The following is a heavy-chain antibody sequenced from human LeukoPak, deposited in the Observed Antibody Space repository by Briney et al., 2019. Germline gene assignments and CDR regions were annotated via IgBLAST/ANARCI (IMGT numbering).Heavy chain of an antibody. D-gene: IGHD3-3*01. CDR1: AFSVSRNH. J-gene: IGHJ6*03. Sequence: PGGSLRLSCVASAFSVSRNHVTRVRQAPGKGLEWVSLIYTGSKTDYADSVKGRFTISRDNSKNTVYLQVNSLRAEDTAVYYCARLETSNHDFWSGRPRGYMEVWGKGTTVTVSS. CDR3: ARLETSNHDFWSGRPRGYMEV. V-gene: IGHV3-53*01. CDR2: IYTGSKT.